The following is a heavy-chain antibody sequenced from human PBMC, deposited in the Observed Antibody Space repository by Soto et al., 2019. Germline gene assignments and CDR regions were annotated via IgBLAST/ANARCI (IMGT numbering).Heavy chain of an antibody. CDR1: GDSAFRRSPS. J-gene: IGHJ4*02. CDR2: IFYNEKT. CDR3: GRLGGLTEFSGPWYKFVQ. D-gene: IGHD1-1*01. Sequence: SETLPLPGPVAGDSAFRRSPSWAWIRQPPREGPEWIRQIFYNEKTYYSPSLGSRGTMTVHSSNNLFSLVLRSVTAADTALYYCGRLGGLTEFSGPWYKFVQWGRGSLVTVS. V-gene: IGHV4-39*01.